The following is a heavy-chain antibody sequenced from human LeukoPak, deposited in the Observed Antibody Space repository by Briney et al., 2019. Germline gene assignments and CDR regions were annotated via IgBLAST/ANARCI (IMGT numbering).Heavy chain of an antibody. CDR3: ARGSSSGWYVGYYFDY. D-gene: IGHD6-19*01. J-gene: IGHJ4*02. V-gene: IGHV4-4*07. CDR1: GGSISSYY. CDR2: IYTSGST. Sequence: PSETLSLTCTVSGGSISSYYWSWIRQPAGKGLEWIGRIYTSGSTNYNPSLKSRVTMSVDTSKNQFSLKLSSVTAADTAVYYCARGSSSGWYVGYYFDYWGQGTLVTVSS.